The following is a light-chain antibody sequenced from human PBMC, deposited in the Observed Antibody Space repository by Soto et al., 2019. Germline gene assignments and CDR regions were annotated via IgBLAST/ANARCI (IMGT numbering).Light chain of an antibody. CDR1: STDVGAYNY. CDR3: GSHAGNSNLV. J-gene: IGLJ3*02. CDR2: EVT. V-gene: IGLV2-8*01. Sequence: QSALTQPPSASGSPGQSVTISCTGTSTDVGAYNYVSWYQQHPGKAPKLMIYEVTKRPSGVPDRFSGSKSGNTASLTVSGLQTDDEADYYCGSHAGNSNLVFGGGTKLTVL.